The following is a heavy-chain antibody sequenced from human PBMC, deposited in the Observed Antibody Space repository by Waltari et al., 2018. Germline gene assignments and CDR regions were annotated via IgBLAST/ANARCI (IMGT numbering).Heavy chain of an antibody. CDR2: IYTSGRT. CDR3: ARGAPGAGTKDY. Sequence: QVQLQESGPGLVKPSQTLSLTCTVSGGSISSGSSYWSWIRQPAGKGLEWIGRIYTSGRTNYNPSLNGRATISVDTSKNQFSLKLSSVTAADTAVYYCARGAPGAGTKDYWGQGTLVTFSS. CDR1: GGSISSGSSY. J-gene: IGHJ4*02. V-gene: IGHV4-61*02. D-gene: IGHD1-7*01.